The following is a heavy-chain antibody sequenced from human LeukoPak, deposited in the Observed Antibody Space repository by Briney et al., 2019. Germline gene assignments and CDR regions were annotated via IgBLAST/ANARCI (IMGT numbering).Heavy chain of an antibody. J-gene: IGHJ3*02. CDR2: IYYSGST. Sequence: PSETLSLTCTVSGGSISSSSYYWSWIRQPPGKGLEWIGYIYYSGSTNYNPSLKSRVTISVDTSKNQFSLKLSSVTAADTAVYYCARDRPGAFDIWGQGTMVTVSS. CDR3: ARDRPGAFDI. V-gene: IGHV4-61*01. CDR1: GGSISSSSYY. D-gene: IGHD7-27*01.